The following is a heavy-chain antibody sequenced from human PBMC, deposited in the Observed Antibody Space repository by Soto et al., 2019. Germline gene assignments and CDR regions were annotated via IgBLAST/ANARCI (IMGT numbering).Heavy chain of an antibody. CDR2: ISAYNGNT. J-gene: IGHJ5*02. V-gene: IGHV1-18*04. Sequence: VASVKVSCKASGYTFTSYGISWVRQAPGQGLEWMGWISAYNGNTNYAQKLQGRVTMTTDTSTSTAYMELRSLRSDDTAVYYCARGRPLTTVRRSWFDPWGQGTLVTVSS. CDR3: ARGRPLTTVRRSWFDP. D-gene: IGHD4-17*01. CDR1: GYTFTSYG.